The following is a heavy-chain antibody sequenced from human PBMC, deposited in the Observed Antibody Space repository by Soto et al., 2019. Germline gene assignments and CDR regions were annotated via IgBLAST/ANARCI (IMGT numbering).Heavy chain of an antibody. CDR1: GACISGYY. CDR3: VRDGTKTLRDWFDP. J-gene: IGHJ5*02. V-gene: IGHV4-4*07. Sequence: ETLSLTCTVSGACISGYYWSWIRKSAGKGLEWIGRIYATGTTDYNPSLKSRVMVSVDTSKKQFSLNLRSVTAADTAVYYCVRDGTKTLRDWFDPWGQGISVTVSS. CDR2: IYATGTT. D-gene: IGHD1-1*01.